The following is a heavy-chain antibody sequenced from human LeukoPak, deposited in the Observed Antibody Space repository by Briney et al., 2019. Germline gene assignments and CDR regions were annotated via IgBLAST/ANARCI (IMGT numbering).Heavy chain of an antibody. CDR1: GFTFSSYG. J-gene: IGHJ4*02. Sequence: PGGSLRLSCATSGFTFSSYGMHWVRQAPGKGLEWVAVIWYDGSNKYYADSVKGRFTISRDNAKNSLFPQMNSLRAEDTAVYYCARGAQWVIDYWGQGTLVTVSS. CDR2: IWYDGSNK. D-gene: IGHD1-26*01. CDR3: ARGAQWVIDY. V-gene: IGHV3-33*03.